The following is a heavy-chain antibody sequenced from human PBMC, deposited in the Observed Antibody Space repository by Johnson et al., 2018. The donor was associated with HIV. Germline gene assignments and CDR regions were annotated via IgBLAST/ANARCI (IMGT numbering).Heavy chain of an antibody. CDR1: GLTVSSSY. D-gene: IGHD2-21*01. Sequence: VQLVESGGDVVRPGGSLRISCVASGLTVSSSYMSWVRQAPGKGLEWVSVIYSDGSTYHADSVKGRFTISRDNSKNTLYLQMNSLRAEDTAVYYCARVPEGDDDAFDIWGQGTMVTVSS. CDR3: ARVPEGDDDAFDI. V-gene: IGHV3-66*01. J-gene: IGHJ3*02. CDR2: IYSDGST.